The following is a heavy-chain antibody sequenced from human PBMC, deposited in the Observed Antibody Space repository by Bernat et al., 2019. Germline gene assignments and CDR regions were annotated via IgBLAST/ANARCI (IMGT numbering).Heavy chain of an antibody. Sequence: EVQLVESGGGLVQPGGSLRLSCAASGSTFSDHYMDWVRQAPGKGLEWISRIRNKPNSYTTEYAASVKGRFTISRDDSKNSLYLQINSLKTEDTAVYYCVRDAGYCSGGSCYNLFDSWGQGTLVTVSS. CDR3: VRDAGYCSGGSCYNLFDS. CDR1: GSTFSDHY. V-gene: IGHV3-72*01. D-gene: IGHD2-15*01. J-gene: IGHJ4*02. CDR2: IRNKPNSYTT.